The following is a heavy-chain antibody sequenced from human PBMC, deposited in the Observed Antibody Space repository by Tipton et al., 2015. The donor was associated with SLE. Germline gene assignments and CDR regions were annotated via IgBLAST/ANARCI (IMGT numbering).Heavy chain of an antibody. CDR1: GFNFDDYA. CDR3: ARGGYSGSYWDAFDI. D-gene: IGHD1-26*01. Sequence: SLRLSCAGSGFNFDDYAMHWVRQAPGKGLEWVSSISSSSSYIYYADSVKGRFTISRDNAKNSLYLQMNSLRAEDTAVYYCARGGYSGSYWDAFDIWGQGTMVTVSS. J-gene: IGHJ3*02. CDR2: ISSSSSYI. V-gene: IGHV3-21*01.